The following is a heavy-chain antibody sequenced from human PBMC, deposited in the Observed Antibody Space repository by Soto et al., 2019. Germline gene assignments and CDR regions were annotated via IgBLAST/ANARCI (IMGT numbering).Heavy chain of an antibody. Sequence: ASVKVSCKASGYTFTSYYMHWVRQAPGQGLEWMGIINPSGGSTSYAQKFQGRVTMTRDTSTSTVYMELSSLRSGDTAVYYCARTDVGYFDWPQRGYYYGMDVWGQGTTVTVS. CDR1: GYTFTSYY. V-gene: IGHV1-46*01. J-gene: IGHJ6*02. D-gene: IGHD3-9*01. CDR2: INPSGGST. CDR3: ARTDVGYFDWPQRGYYYGMDV.